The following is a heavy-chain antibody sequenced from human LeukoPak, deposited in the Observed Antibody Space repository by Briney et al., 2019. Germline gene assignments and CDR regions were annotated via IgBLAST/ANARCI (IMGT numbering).Heavy chain of an antibody. V-gene: IGHV3-30*03. D-gene: IGHD5-12*01. CDR3: ASGKGYSGYVGSFDY. Sequence: GGSLRLSCAASGFTFSSYGMHWVRQAPGKGLEWVAVISYDGSNKYYADSVKGRFTISRDNAKNSLYLQMNSLRAEDTAVYYCASGKGYSGYVGSFDYWGQGTLVTVSS. CDR2: ISYDGSNK. J-gene: IGHJ4*02. CDR1: GFTFSSYG.